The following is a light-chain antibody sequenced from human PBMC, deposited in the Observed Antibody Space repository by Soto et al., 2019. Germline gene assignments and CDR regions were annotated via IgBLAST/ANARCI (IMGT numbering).Light chain of an antibody. CDR1: QSISTW. CDR3: QQYNSFWT. J-gene: IGKJ1*01. V-gene: IGKV1-5*01. Sequence: DSQMTQSPSTLSASVGDRVTITCRASQSISTWLAWYQQKPGKAPKLLIYDAFYLERGVPSRFSGSGSGTEFTLTISSLQPDDLATYYCQQYNSFWTFGQGTKV. CDR2: DAF.